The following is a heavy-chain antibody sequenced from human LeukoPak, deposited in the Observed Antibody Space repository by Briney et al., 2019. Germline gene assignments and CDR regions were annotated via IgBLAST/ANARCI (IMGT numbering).Heavy chain of an antibody. D-gene: IGHD5-24*01. Sequence: GGSLRLSCAASGFTFSSYWMHWVRQAPGKGLEWVSYISSSGSTIYYADSVKGRFTISRDNAKNSLYLQMNSLRAEDTAVYYCASPSRDGYTPDIWGQGTMVTVSS. V-gene: IGHV3-48*04. J-gene: IGHJ3*02. CDR1: GFTFSSYW. CDR2: ISSSGSTI. CDR3: ASPSRDGYTPDI.